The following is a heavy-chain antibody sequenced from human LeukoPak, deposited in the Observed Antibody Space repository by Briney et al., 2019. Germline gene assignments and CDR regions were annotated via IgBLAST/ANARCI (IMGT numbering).Heavy chain of an antibody. CDR3: ARATWGAPYYYYYYMDV. Sequence: ASVKVSCKASGYTFTGNYMHWVRQAPGQGLEWMGWTNPNRGGTNYAQKFQGSVTMTRDTSISTAYMELSSLRSDDTAVYYCARATWGAPYYYYYYMDVWGKGTTVTVSS. D-gene: IGHD3-16*01. J-gene: IGHJ6*03. V-gene: IGHV1-2*02. CDR1: GYTFTGNY. CDR2: TNPNRGGT.